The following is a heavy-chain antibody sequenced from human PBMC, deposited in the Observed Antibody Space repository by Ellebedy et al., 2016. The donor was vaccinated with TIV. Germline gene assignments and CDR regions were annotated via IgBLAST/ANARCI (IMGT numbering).Heavy chain of an antibody. CDR3: ARGLSDYGDFKLDS. D-gene: IGHD4-17*01. CDR2: IKQDGNDK. J-gene: IGHJ4*02. V-gene: IGHV3-7*03. CDR1: GFTFPTYW. Sequence: PGGSLRLSCAASGFTFPTYWMNWVRQAPGKGLEGVANIKQDGNDKNYVDSVKGRFTISRDNGKNVLYLQMNNVRAEDTALYFCARGLSDYGDFKLDSWGQGTQVTVSS.